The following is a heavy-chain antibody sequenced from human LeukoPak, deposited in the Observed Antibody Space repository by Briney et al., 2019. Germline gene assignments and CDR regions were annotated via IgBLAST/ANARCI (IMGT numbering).Heavy chain of an antibody. V-gene: IGHV3-23*01. J-gene: IGHJ6*03. CDR2: ISGTGGST. D-gene: IGHD7-27*01. CDR1: GFTFSTYA. CDR3: AKDPLGTGDYYYYYMDV. Sequence: GGSLRLSCAASGFTFSTYAMTSVRQAPGKGLEWVSLISGTGGSTYYADSVKGRFTISRDNSKNTLYLQMNSLRAEDTAAYYCAKDPLGTGDYYYYYMDVWGKGTTVTISS.